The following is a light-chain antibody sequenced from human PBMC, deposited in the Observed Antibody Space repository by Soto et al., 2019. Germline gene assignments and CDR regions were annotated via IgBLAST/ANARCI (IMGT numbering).Light chain of an antibody. CDR2: GNS. V-gene: IGLV1-40*01. Sequence: QSALTQPPSVSGAPGQRVTISCTGSSSNIGAGYDVQWYQQLPGTAPKLLIYGNSNRPSGVPDRFSGSKSGTSASLAITGRQDEDDADYYCQPYDSGLRGRGGVFGGGTKLTVL. J-gene: IGLJ2*01. CDR3: QPYDSGLRGRGGV. CDR1: SSNIGAGYD.